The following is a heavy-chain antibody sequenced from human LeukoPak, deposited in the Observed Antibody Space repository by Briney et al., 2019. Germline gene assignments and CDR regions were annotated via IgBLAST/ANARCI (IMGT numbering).Heavy chain of an antibody. Sequence: GRSLRLSCAASGFTFGDYAMHWVRQAPGKGLEWVSGISWNSGSIDYAGSVRGRFTISRDNAKNSLFLQMSGLRAEDTALYYCAKGTGKYWTYFDYWGLGTLVTVSS. D-gene: IGHD1-1*01. J-gene: IGHJ4*02. CDR3: AKGTGKYWTYFDY. CDR1: GFTFGDYA. V-gene: IGHV3-9*01. CDR2: ISWNSGSI.